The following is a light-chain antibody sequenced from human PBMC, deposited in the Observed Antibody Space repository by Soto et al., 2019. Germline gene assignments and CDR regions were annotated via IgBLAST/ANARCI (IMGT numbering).Light chain of an antibody. J-gene: IGKJ4*01. CDR3: QQYECFPLT. Sequence: DIQMTQSPSSLSASVGDSVTITCRASQGINKFLAWFQQKPGTAPKSLISTASRLQSGVPSRFRGSGSGTHFTLTINNLQPEDFATYYCQQYECFPLTFGGGTRVEIK. V-gene: IGKV1-16*01. CDR1: QGINKF. CDR2: TAS.